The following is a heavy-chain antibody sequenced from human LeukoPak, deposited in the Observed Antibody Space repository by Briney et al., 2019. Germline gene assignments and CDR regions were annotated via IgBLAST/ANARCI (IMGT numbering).Heavy chain of an antibody. V-gene: IGHV1-2*06. CDR1: GYTFTNYD. D-gene: IGHD6-19*01. J-gene: IGHJ3*02. CDR3: ARGPRLDSSGWYYGAFDI. CDR2: INPNSGGA. Sequence: ASVTVSCTASGYTFTNYDFNWMRQATGQGLEWMGRINPNSGGADYAQKFQGRVSMTRDTSISTAYMELSSLRSDDTAVYYCARGPRLDSSGWYYGAFDIWGQGTMVTVS.